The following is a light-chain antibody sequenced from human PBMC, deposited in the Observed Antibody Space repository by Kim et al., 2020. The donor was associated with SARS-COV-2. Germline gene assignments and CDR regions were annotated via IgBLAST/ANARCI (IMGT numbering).Light chain of an antibody. V-gene: IGKV1-5*03. CDR2: KAS. J-gene: IGKJ1*01. CDR1: QSIDTS. CDR3: QQYIAYSPT. Sequence: DIQMTQSPSTLSASVGDRVTITCRASQSIDTSLAWYQQKPGKAPKLLISKASNLESGVPTRFSGSGSGTDFALIISSLQPDDFATYYCQQYIAYSPTFGLGTKVDIK.